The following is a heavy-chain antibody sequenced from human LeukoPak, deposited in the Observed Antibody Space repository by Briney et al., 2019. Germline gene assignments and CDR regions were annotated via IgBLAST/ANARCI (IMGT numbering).Heavy chain of an antibody. Sequence: PGRSLRLSCGASGFTFSSYGMHWVRQAPGKGLEWVGRIRNKAMSYTTEYAASVKGRFTISRDDSKNSLYLQMNSLKTEDTAVYYCARGGNYVAFDYWGQGTLVTVSS. D-gene: IGHD1-26*01. CDR3: ARGGNYVAFDY. J-gene: IGHJ4*02. CDR1: GFTFSSYG. V-gene: IGHV3-72*01. CDR2: IRNKAMSYTT.